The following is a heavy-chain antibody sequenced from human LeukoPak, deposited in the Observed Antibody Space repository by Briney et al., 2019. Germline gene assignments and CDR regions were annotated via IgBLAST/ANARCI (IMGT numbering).Heavy chain of an antibody. V-gene: IGHV3-7*01. J-gene: IGHJ4*02. CDR2: IAQDGSEE. CDR1: GFTFTNFW. Sequence: GGSPRLSCATSGFTFTNFWMSWVRQAPGKGLEWVANIAQDGSEEYYLDSVKGRFTISRDNAKNSLDLQMNSLRAEDTAVYFCARRDYYFDYWGQGILVTVSS. D-gene: IGHD5-24*01. CDR3: ARRDYYFDY.